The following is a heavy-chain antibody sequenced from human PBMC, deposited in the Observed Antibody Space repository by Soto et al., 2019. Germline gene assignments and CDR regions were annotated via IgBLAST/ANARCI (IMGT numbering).Heavy chain of an antibody. CDR3: AHISPKKGSDH. Sequence: QITLKESGPTLVKPTQTLTLTCTFSGFSLSTSGVGVGWIRQPPGKALEWLALIYWDDDKRYSPSLKSRLTXPXATTNNQVVLTMTNMYPVDTATYYCAHISPKKGSDHWGQGTLVTGSS. J-gene: IGHJ4*02. V-gene: IGHV2-5*02. CDR2: IYWDDDK. CDR1: GFSLSTSGVG.